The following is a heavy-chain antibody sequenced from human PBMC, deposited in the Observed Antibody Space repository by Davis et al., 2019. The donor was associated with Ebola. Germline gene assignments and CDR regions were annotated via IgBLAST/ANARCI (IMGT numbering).Heavy chain of an antibody. J-gene: IGHJ3*02. CDR1: GFTFSNYW. Sequence: GESLKISCVASGFTFSNYWMTWVRQAPVRGLEWVANIKQDGSEKQYVDSVRGRFTISRDNAKNSLYLQMNSLRAEDTAVYYCARVGEQLALYDAFDIWGQGTMVTVSS. D-gene: IGHD6-13*01. CDR3: ARVGEQLALYDAFDI. CDR2: IKQDGSEK. V-gene: IGHV3-7*01.